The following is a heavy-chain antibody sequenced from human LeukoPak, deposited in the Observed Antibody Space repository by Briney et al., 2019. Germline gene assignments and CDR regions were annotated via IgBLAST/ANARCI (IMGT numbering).Heavy chain of an antibody. J-gene: IGHJ3*02. CDR1: GFTFSSYS. D-gene: IGHD3-22*01. V-gene: IGHV4-34*08. CDR2: INSGGSI. CDR3: VSPRYYYDGSSYTEI. Sequence: GSLRLSCAASGFTFSSYSMNWVRQAPGKGLEWIGEINSGGSINYNPSLKSRVTISVDTSEKQFSLKLSSVTAADTAVYYCVSPRYYYDGSSYTEIWGQGTMVTVSS.